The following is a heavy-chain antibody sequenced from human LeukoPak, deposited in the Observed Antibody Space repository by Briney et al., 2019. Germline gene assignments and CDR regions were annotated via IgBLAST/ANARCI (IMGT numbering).Heavy chain of an antibody. CDR1: GFTFSSYA. V-gene: IGHV3-23*01. Sequence: GGSLRLSSAASGFTFSSYAMSWVRQAPGKGLEWVSAISGSGGSTYYADSVKGRFTISRDNSKNTLYLQMNSLRAEDTAVYYCAKYDVVVPAAIISYYYYGMDVWGQGTTVTVSS. D-gene: IGHD2-2*01. J-gene: IGHJ6*02. CDR2: ISGSGGST. CDR3: AKYDVVVPAAIISYYYYGMDV.